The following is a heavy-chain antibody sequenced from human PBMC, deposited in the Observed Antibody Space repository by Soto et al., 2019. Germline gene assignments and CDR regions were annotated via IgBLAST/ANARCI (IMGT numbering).Heavy chain of an antibody. CDR3: AKSIVLMVYAIRYGMDV. CDR2: ISGSGGST. V-gene: IGHV3-23*01. CDR1: GFTFSSYA. D-gene: IGHD2-8*01. Sequence: GGSLRLSCAASGFTFSSYAMSWVRQAPGKGLEWVSAISGSGGSTYYADSVKGRFTISRDNSKNTLYLQMNSLRAEDTAVYYCAKSIVLMVYAIRYGMDVWGQGTTVTVSS. J-gene: IGHJ6*02.